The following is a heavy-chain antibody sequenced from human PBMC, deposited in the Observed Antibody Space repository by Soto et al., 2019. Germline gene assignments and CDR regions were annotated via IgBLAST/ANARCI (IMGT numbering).Heavy chain of an antibody. CDR2: TYYRSKWYN. V-gene: IGHV6-1*01. J-gene: IGHJ4*02. Sequence: SQTLSLTWAISWDSVSGNRAGWNWIRQSPSRGLEWLGRTYYRSKWYNDYAVSVKSRITVTPDTSKNQFSLHLNSVTPEDTAVYYCAREFPYYDSIDRYFDYLGQGALVTVSS. CDR1: WDSVSGNRAG. CDR3: AREFPYYDSIDRYFDY. D-gene: IGHD3-16*01.